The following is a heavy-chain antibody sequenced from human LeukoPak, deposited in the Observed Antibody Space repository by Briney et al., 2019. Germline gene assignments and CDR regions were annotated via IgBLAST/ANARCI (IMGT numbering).Heavy chain of an antibody. D-gene: IGHD1-26*01. CDR1: ADSFSHYY. CDR3: ARLRWQLVGPYFDS. V-gene: IGHV4-59*01. CDR2: IYSTGST. J-gene: IGHJ4*02. Sequence: ASETLSLTCTFSADSFSHYYWSWIRQPPGKGLEWLGHIYSTGSTDYNPSLRSRVVISIDSSTNQFSLKLRSVTAADTAFYYCARLRWQLVGPYFDSWSQGTLVTVSS.